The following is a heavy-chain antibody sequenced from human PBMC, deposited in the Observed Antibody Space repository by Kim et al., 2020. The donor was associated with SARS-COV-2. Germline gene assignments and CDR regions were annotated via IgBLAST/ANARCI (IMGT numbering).Heavy chain of an antibody. Sequence: GGSLRLSCAASGFTFDDYAMHWVRQAPGKGRELVSGISWNSGTIGYADSVKGRFTISRDNAKNSLYLQMNSLRTEDPALYYCAKSKIPMFQGVLYGMDV. V-gene: IGHV3-9*01. J-gene: IGHJ6*01. D-gene: IGHD3-10*01. CDR1: GFTFDDYA. CDR2: ISWNSGTI. CDR3: AKSKIPMFQGVLYGMDV.